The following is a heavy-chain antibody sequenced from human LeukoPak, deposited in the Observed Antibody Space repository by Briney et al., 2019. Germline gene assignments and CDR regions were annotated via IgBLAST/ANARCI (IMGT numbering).Heavy chain of an antibody. D-gene: IGHD6-19*01. CDR3: ARDLNSGGLAGGDI. V-gene: IGHV4-59*01. J-gene: IGHJ3*02. CDR2: IYYSGST. CDR1: GGSISSYY. Sequence: SETLSLTCTVSGGSISSYYWSWIRQPPGKGLEWIGYIYYSGSTNYNPSLKSRVTISVDTSKNRFSLKLSSVTAADTAVYYCARDLNSGGLAGGDIWGQGTMVTVSS.